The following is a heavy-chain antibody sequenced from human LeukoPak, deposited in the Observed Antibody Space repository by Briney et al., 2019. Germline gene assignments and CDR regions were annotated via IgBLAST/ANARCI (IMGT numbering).Heavy chain of an antibody. CDR3: AIQRVIAALDY. D-gene: IGHD6-13*01. J-gene: IGHJ4*02. CDR1: GGTFSSYA. V-gene: IGHV1-2*02. Sequence: GASVKVSCKASGGTFSSYAISWVRQAPGQGLEWMGWINPNSGGTNYAQKFQGRVTMTRDTSISTAYMELSRLRSDDTAVYYCAIQRVIAALDYWGQGTLVTVSS. CDR2: INPNSGGT.